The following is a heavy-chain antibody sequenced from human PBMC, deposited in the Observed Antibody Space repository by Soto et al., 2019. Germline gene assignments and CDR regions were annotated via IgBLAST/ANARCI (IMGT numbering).Heavy chain of an antibody. Sequence: EVQLLESGGGLVQPGGSLRLSCAASGFTFSSYAMSWVRQAPGKGLEWGAVISGSGDSTYYADSVKGGFTISRDNSKNTLYLQMNSLRDEDTAVYYCAKRSSGSYFDYWGQGTLVTVSS. CDR3: AKRSSGSYFDY. D-gene: IGHD3-10*01. V-gene: IGHV3-23*01. J-gene: IGHJ4*02. CDR1: GFTFSSYA. CDR2: ISGSGDST.